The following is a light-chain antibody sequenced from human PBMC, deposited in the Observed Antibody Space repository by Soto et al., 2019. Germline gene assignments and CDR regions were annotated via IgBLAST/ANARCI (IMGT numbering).Light chain of an antibody. J-gene: IGKJ2*01. CDR2: GAS. V-gene: IGKV3-15*01. Sequence: EIVMTQSPATLSVSPGERATLSCRASQSVSSNLAWYQQKPGQAPTLLIYGASARATGIPARFSGSGSGTEFTLTISSLQSEDFAVYYCQHYNNLPFTFGQGTKLESK. CDR1: QSVSSN. CDR3: QHYNNLPFT.